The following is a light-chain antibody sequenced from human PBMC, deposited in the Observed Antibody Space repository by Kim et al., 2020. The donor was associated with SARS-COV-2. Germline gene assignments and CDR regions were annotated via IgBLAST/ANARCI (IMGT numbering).Light chain of an antibody. J-gene: IGLJ1*01. Sequence: PGQTARISYSGYKWGDKNVSCYQQKPGQSPVVVIYPDNPRPSGNPERFSGSNSGNTATLTISGTHAMDEADYYCQAWDSSTHNYVFGAGTKVTVL. CDR1: KWGDKN. CDR3: QAWDSSTHNYV. V-gene: IGLV3-1*01. CDR2: PDN.